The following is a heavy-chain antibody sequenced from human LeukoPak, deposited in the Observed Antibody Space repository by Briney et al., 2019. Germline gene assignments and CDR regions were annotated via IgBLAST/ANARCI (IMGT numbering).Heavy chain of an antibody. J-gene: IGHJ4*02. V-gene: IGHV5-51*01. CDR2: IYPGDSDT. D-gene: IGHD3-10*01. CDR1: GYSFTSYW. Sequence: GESLKISCKGSGYSFTSYWIGWVRQMPGKGLEWMGIIYPGDSDTSYSPSFQGQVTTSADKSFSTAYLQWSSLKASDTAMYYCARHKGSGSAGDDYWGQGTLVTVSS. CDR3: ARHKGSGSAGDDY.